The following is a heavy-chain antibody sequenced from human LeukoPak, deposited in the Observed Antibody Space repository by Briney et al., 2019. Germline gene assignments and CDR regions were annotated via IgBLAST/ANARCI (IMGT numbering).Heavy chain of an antibody. Sequence: ASVKVSCKASGYTFTSYDINWVRQATGQGLEWMGWMNPNSGSTGYAQKFQGRVTMTRSTSISTAYMELRSLRSEDTAVYYCAREGYYYGSGSYYNGYYYYYMDVWGKGTTVTVSS. D-gene: IGHD3-10*01. CDR2: MNPNSGST. J-gene: IGHJ6*03. CDR1: GYTFTSYD. V-gene: IGHV1-8*01. CDR3: AREGYYYGSGSYYNGYYYYYMDV.